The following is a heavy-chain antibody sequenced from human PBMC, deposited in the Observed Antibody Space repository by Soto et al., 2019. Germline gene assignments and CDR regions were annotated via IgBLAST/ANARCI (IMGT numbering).Heavy chain of an antibody. Sequence: GGSLRLSCAASGFTFNNYPMHWVRQAPGKGLEWVAVISYDGTDKYYADSVKGRFTISRDNSKNTLYLQMNSLRAEDTAVYYCATDSSGYSADYYFDYWGLGTLVTVSS. J-gene: IGHJ4*02. CDR2: ISYDGTDK. D-gene: IGHD3-22*01. CDR3: ATDSSGYSADYYFDY. CDR1: GFTFNNYP. V-gene: IGHV3-30-3*01.